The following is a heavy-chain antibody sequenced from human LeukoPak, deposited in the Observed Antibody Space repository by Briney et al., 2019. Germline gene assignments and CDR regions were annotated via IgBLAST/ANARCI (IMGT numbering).Heavy chain of an antibody. Sequence: ASVKVSCKASGYTFTSYGISWVRQAPGQGLEWMGWISAYNGNTNYAQKLQGRVTMTTDTSTSTAYMELRSLRSDDTAVYYCARSYDSSGYRTEYYFDYWGQGTLVTVSS. J-gene: IGHJ4*02. CDR1: GYTFTSYG. CDR2: ISAYNGNT. V-gene: IGHV1-18*01. D-gene: IGHD3-22*01. CDR3: ARSYDSSGYRTEYYFDY.